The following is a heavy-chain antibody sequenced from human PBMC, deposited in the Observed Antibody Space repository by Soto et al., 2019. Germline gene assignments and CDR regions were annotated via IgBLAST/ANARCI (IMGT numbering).Heavy chain of an antibody. CDR3: ARSLELNWLYWFDP. CDR2: IYYSGST. J-gene: IGHJ5*02. V-gene: IGHV4-59*01. CDR1: GGSISSYY. Sequence: LSLTCTVSGGSISSYYWSWIRQPPGKGLEWIGYIYYSGSTNYNPSLKSRVTISVDTSKNQFSLKLSSVTAADTAVYYCARSLELNWLYWFDPWGQGTLVTVSS. D-gene: IGHD1-7*01.